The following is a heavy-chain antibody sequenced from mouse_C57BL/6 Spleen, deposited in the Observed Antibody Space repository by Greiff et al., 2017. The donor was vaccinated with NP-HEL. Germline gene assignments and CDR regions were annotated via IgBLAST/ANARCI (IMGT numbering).Heavy chain of an antibody. V-gene: IGHV1-80*01. J-gene: IGHJ3*01. CDR1: GYAFSSYW. D-gene: IGHD2-1*01. CDR3: ARDGNGAY. Sequence: QVQLQQSGAELVKPGASVKISCKASGYAFSSYWMNWVKQRPGTGLEWIGQIYPGDGDTNYNGTFKGKATLTADKSSSTAYMQLSSLTSEDSAVYFCARDGNGAYWGQGTLVTVSA. CDR2: IYPGDGDT.